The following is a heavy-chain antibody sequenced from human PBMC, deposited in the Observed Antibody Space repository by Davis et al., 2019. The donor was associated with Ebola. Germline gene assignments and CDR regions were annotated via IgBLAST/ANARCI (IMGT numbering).Heavy chain of an antibody. CDR2: IDPSDSYT. CDR1: GGTFSSYA. V-gene: IGHV5-10-1*01. J-gene: IGHJ4*02. D-gene: IGHD6-13*01. CDR3: AKSYSSSYDY. Sequence: KVSCKASGGTFSSYAISWVRQMPGKGLEWMGRIDPSDSYTNYSPSFQGHVTISADKSISTAYLQWSSLKASDTAMYYCAKSYSSSYDYWGQGTLVTVSS.